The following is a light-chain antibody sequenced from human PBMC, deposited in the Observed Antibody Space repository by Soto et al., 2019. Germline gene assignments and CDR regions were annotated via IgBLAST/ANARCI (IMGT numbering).Light chain of an antibody. CDR3: QQRSNWPPWT. Sequence: EIVLTQSPAFVSVSPGAGATLSCRASQNIRSALAWYQQEPGQAPRLLMYDSSNRATGIPARFSGSGSGTDFTLTISSLELEDFAVYYCQQRSNWPPWTFGQGTKVDI. CDR2: DSS. V-gene: IGKV3-11*01. J-gene: IGKJ1*01. CDR1: QNIRSA.